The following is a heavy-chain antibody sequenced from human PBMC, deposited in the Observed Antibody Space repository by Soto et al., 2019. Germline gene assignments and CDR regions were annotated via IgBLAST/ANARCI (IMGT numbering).Heavy chain of an antibody. Sequence: GGSLRLSCAASGFTFSSYGMHWVRQAPGKGLEWVAVIWYDGSNKYYADSVKGRFTISRDNSKNTLYLQMNSLRAEDTAVYYCARDPYSRGRSRIDYWGQGTLVTVSS. J-gene: IGHJ4*02. V-gene: IGHV3-33*01. CDR1: GFTFSSYG. D-gene: IGHD2-21*01. CDR2: IWYDGSNK. CDR3: ARDPYSRGRSRIDY.